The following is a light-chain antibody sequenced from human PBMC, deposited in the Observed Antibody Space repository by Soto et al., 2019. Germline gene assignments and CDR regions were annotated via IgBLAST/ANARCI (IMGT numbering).Light chain of an antibody. Sequence: DIQMTQSPSTLSGSVGYRATITCRASQTISSWLAWYQQKPGKAPKLLIYGASTLQSGVPSRFRGSESGAVFTLTISSLQPEDFATYYCQQHHSYPITFGQGTRLEIK. CDR3: QQHHSYPIT. CDR2: GAS. V-gene: IGKV1-5*01. CDR1: QTISSW. J-gene: IGKJ5*01.